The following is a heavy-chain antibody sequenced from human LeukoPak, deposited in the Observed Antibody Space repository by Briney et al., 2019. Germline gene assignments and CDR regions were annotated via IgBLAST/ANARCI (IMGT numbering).Heavy chain of an antibody. CDR1: GYSFTTDD. J-gene: IGHJ4*02. CDR2: INPGSGKT. Sequence: ASVKVSCKASGYSFTTDDINWVRQASGRGREWMGFINPGSGKTRYPQKFQGRVTMTRDTSINTVYMELSSLRSEDTATYYCARVFGQWLAVDWGQGTPVIVSS. D-gene: IGHD6-19*01. V-gene: IGHV1-8*01. CDR3: ARVFGQWLAVD.